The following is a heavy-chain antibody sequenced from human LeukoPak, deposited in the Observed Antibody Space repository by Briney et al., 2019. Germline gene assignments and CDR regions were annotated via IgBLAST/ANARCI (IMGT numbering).Heavy chain of an antibody. D-gene: IGHD3-10*01. CDR3: ARDLYGSGEDPSGMDV. Sequence: ASVKVSCTASGYTFTGYYMHWVRQAPGQGLEWMGGINPNSGGTNYAQKFQGWVTMTRDTSISTAYMELSRLRSDDTAVYYCARDLYGSGEDPSGMDVWGKGTTVTVSS. V-gene: IGHV1-2*04. CDR2: INPNSGGT. CDR1: GYTFTGYY. J-gene: IGHJ6*04.